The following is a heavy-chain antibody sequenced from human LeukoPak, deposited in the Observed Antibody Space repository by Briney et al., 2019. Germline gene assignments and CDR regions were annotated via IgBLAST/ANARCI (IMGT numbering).Heavy chain of an antibody. CDR1: GGSLSSYY. CDR3: ARQRKSAVGATPFWHLDL. CDR2: ISHSGGA. V-gene: IGHV4-34*01. J-gene: IGHJ2*01. D-gene: IGHD1-26*01. Sequence: SETLSLTCAVYGGSLSSYYWTWVRQPPGKGLEWIGEISHSGGANYNPSLKSRVTISVDTSKNQFSLKLNSVTAADTAVYYCARQRKSAVGATPFWHLDLWGRGTLVTVSS.